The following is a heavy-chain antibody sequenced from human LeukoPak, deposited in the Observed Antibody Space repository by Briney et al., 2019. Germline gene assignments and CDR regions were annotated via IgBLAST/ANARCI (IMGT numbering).Heavy chain of an antibody. CDR3: ARAPGYYYYMDL. J-gene: IGHJ6*03. CDR2: IIPIFGTA. CDR1: GGTFSSYA. V-gene: IGHV1-69*05. Sequence: SVKVSCKASGGTFSSYAISWVRQAPGQGLEWMGGIIPIFGTANYAQKFQGRVTITTDESTSTAYMELSSLRSEDTAVYYCARAPGYYYYMDLWGKGTTVTVSS.